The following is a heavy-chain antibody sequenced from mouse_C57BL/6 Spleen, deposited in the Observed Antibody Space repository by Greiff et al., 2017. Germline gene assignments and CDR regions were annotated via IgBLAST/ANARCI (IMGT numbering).Heavy chain of an antibody. Sequence: VQLQQPGAELVKPGASVKLSCKASGYTFTSYWMQWVKQRPGQGLEWIGEIDPSDSYTNYNQKFKGKATLTVDTSSSTAYMQLSSLTSEDSAVYYCAYGGNWYFDVWGTGTTVTVSS. CDR1: GYTFTSYW. CDR3: AYGGNWYFDV. V-gene: IGHV1-50*01. J-gene: IGHJ1*03. D-gene: IGHD1-1*01. CDR2: IDPSDSYT.